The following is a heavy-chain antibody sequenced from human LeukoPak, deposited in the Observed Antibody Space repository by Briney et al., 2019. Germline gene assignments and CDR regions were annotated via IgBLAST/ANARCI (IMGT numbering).Heavy chain of an antibody. CDR1: GFTFSDYY. J-gene: IGHJ6*03. CDR3: AREKAATYYYYYMDV. Sequence: GGSLRLSCAASGFTFSDYYMSWIRQAPGKGLEWVANIKQDGSEKYYVDSVKGRFTISRDNAKNSLYLQMNSLRAEDTAVYYCAREKAATYYYYYMDVWGKGTTVTVSS. V-gene: IGHV3-7*01. D-gene: IGHD6-25*01. CDR2: IKQDGSEK.